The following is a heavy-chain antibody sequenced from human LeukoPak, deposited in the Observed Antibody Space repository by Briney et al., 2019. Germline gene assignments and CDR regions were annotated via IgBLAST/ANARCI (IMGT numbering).Heavy chain of an antibody. CDR3: ARSDWFGP. CDR2: IKSDGSST. J-gene: IGHJ5*02. Sequence: GGSPRLSCAASGFTFGGYWMHWVRQAPGKGLVWVSRIKSDGSSTSYADSVKGRFTISRDNAKNTLYLQMNSLRAEDTAVYYCARSDWFGPWGQGTLVTVSS. CDR1: GFTFGGYW. V-gene: IGHV3-74*01.